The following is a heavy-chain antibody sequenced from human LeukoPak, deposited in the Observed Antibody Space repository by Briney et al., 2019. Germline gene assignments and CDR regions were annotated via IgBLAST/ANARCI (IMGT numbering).Heavy chain of an antibody. J-gene: IGHJ4*02. D-gene: IGHD2-15*01. CDR3: VVVVVGASAYFDY. CDR2: ISAYNGDT. Sequence: ASVKVSCKASGYTFTSYGISWVRQAPGQGLEWMGWISAYNGDTNYAQKLQGRVTMTRNTSISTAYMELSSLRSEDTAVYYCVVVVVGASAYFDYWGQGTLVTVSS. CDR1: GYTFTSYG. V-gene: IGHV1-18*01.